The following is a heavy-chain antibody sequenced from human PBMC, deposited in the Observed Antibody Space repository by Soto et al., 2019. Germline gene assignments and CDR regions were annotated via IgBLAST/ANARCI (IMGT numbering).Heavy chain of an antibody. CDR3: ARGGFWSGYYHNWFDP. J-gene: IGHJ5*02. D-gene: IGHD3-3*01. CDR1: GFTVSSNY. Sequence: EVQLVETGGGLIQPGGSLRLSCAASGFTVSSNYMSWVRQAPGKGLEWVSVIYSGGSTYYADSVKGRFTISRDNSKNTLYLQMNRRRAEDTAVYYCARGGFWSGYYHNWFDPWGQGTLVTVSS. V-gene: IGHV3-53*02. CDR2: IYSGGST.